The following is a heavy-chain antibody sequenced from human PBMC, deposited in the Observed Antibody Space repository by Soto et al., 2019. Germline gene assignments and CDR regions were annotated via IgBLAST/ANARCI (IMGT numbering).Heavy chain of an antibody. CDR1: GGSISSGGYY. Sequence: QVQLQESGPGLVKPSQTLSLTCTVSGGSISSGGYYWSWIRQHPGKGLEWIGYIYYSGSTYYNPSITRRLTISVDTAKTQFSLKLSSVTAADTAVYYCDRVGGINWFDPWGQGTLVTVSS. D-gene: IGHD3-16*01. J-gene: IGHJ5*02. V-gene: IGHV4-31*03. CDR2: IYYSGST. CDR3: DRVGGINWFDP.